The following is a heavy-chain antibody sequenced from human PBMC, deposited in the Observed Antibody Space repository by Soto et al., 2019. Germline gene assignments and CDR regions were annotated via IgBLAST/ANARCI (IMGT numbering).Heavy chain of an antibody. V-gene: IGHV4-4*02. CDR1: SGSISSSNW. D-gene: IGHD2-15*01. Sequence: SETLSLTYAVSSGSISSSNWWSWVRQPPGKGLEWIGEIYHSGSTNYNPSLKSRVTISVDKSKNQFSLKLSSVTAADTAVYYCARAVVVVAATHWFDPWGQGTLVSVSS. J-gene: IGHJ5*02. CDR2: IYHSGST. CDR3: ARAVVVVAATHWFDP.